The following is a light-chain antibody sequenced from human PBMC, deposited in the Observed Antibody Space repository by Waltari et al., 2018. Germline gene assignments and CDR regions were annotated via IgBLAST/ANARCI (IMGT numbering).Light chain of an antibody. V-gene: IGLV3-9*01. CDR1: NIGGKN. CDR3: QVWDSTTVV. J-gene: IGLJ2*01. Sequence: SYELTQPLSVSVALGQKARITCWDNNIGGKNVQWYLQKPGQAPVIVIYSDSNRPSVIPERFSGSNSGNTATLTISRAQAGDEADYYCQVWDSTTVVFGGGTKLTVL. CDR2: SDS.